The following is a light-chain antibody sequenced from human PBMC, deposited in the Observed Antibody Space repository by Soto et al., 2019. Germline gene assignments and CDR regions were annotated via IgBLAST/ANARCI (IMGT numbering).Light chain of an antibody. CDR3: QQSFSSIT. Sequence: DIQMTQSPSSLSASVGDRVTITCRASQSISKYLHWYQQKPGKAPKLLIHDTSNLQSGVPSRFSGSKSGTDFILTISSLQPEDFAIYYCQQSFSSITFGQGTRLEIK. CDR1: QSISKY. CDR2: DTS. V-gene: IGKV1-39*01. J-gene: IGKJ5*01.